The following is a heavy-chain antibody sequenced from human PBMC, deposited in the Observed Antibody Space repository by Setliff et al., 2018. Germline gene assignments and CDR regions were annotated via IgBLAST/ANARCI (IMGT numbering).Heavy chain of an antibody. V-gene: IGHV3-7*01. CDR1: GFSFSSFW. Sequence: GESLKISCAASGFSFSSFWMTWVRQAPGKGLEWVANIDPDGIGKYYIDSVRGRFTIFRDNAKNSLSLQMNDLRAEDTSVYYCGRDVFDFRTGQGGPWGKGTRVTVSS. J-gene: IGHJ5*02. CDR3: GRDVFDFRTGQGGP. D-gene: IGHD3-3*01. CDR2: IDPDGIGK.